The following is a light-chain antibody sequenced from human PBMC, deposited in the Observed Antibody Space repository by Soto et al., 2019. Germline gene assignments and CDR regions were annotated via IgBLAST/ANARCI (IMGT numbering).Light chain of an antibody. CDR3: QAYDSSLSGVV. CDR2: GNS. V-gene: IGLV1-40*01. CDR1: SSNIGAGYD. Sequence: QSVLTQPPSVSGAPGQRVTISCTGSSSNIGAGYDVHWYQQLPGTAPKLLIYGNSNRPSGVPDRFAGSKSGTSASRASTGLQAGDEADYYCQAYDSSLSGVVFGGGTKLTVL. J-gene: IGLJ2*01.